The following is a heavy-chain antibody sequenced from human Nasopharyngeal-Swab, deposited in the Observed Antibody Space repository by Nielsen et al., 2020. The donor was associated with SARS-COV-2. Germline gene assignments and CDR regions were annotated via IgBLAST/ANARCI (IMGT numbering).Heavy chain of an antibody. CDR3: ARDGTRYNWNDYYYYGMDV. V-gene: IGHV1-2*06. Sequence: ASVKVSCKASGYTFTGYYMHWVRQAPGQGLEWMGRINPNSGGTNYAQKFQGRVTMTRDTSISTAYMELGRLRSDDTAVYYCARDGTRYNWNDYYYYGMDVWGQGTTVTVSS. CDR2: INPNSGGT. J-gene: IGHJ6*02. D-gene: IGHD1-1*01. CDR1: GYTFTGYY.